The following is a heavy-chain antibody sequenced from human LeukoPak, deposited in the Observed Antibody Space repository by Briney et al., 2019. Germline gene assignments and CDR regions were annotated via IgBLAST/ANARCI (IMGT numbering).Heavy chain of an antibody. CDR2: IYYSGST. J-gene: IGHJ6*03. Sequence: PSETLSLTCTVSGGSISSYCWSWIRQPPGKGLEWIGYIYYSGSTNYNPSLKSRVTISVDTSKNQFSLKLSSVTAADTAVYYCASGGTTRGYYYYYYMDVWGKGTTVTVSS. CDR1: GGSISSYC. CDR3: ASGGTTRGYYYYYYMDV. V-gene: IGHV4-59*01. D-gene: IGHD1-7*01.